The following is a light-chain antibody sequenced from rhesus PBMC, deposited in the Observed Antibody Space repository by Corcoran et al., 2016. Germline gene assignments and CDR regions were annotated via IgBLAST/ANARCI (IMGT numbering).Light chain of an antibody. CDR1: ENVNNY. Sequence: DIQMTQSPSSLSASVGDRVTITCRASENVNNYLNWYQQKPGKAPKLLIYKASTLQSGVPSRLSGSGSGTDYTFTISSLQPEDVATYYCQHGYGTPHSFGQGTKVEIK. CDR3: QHGYGTPHS. CDR2: KAS. J-gene: IGKJ2*01. V-gene: IGKV1-74*01.